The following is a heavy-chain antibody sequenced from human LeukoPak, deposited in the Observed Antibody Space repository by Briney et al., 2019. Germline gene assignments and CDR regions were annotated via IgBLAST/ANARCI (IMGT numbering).Heavy chain of an antibody. CDR3: ARRFYGSGSYFFAH. V-gene: IGHV4-34*01. CDR2: INHSGST. CDR1: GGSFSGYY. Sequence: PSETLSLTCAVYGGSFSGYYWSWIRQPPGKGLEWIGEINHSGSTNYNPSLKSRVTISVDTSKNQFSLKLSSVTAADTAVYYCARRFYGSGSYFFAHWGQGTLVTVSS. J-gene: IGHJ4*02. D-gene: IGHD3-10*01.